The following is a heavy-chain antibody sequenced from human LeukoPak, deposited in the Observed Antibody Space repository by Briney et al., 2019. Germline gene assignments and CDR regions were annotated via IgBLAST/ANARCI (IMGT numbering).Heavy chain of an antibody. D-gene: IGHD3-10*01. CDR1: GLTFDDYA. V-gene: IGHV3-9*01. CDR3: AKDKVLLWFGGPFDY. CDR2: ISWNSGSI. J-gene: IGHJ4*02. Sequence: GGSLRLSCAASGLTFDDYAMHWVRQAPGKGLEWVSGISWNSGSIGYADSVKGRFTISRDNAKNSLYLQMNSLRAEDTALYYCAKDKVLLWFGGPFDYWGQGTLVTVSS.